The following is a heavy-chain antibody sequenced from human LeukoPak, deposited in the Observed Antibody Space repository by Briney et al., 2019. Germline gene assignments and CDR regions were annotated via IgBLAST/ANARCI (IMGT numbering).Heavy chain of an antibody. CDR3: AKTLKGVAARHWYFDL. D-gene: IGHD2-15*01. V-gene: IGHV3-21*04. J-gene: IGHJ2*01. Sequence: GGSLRLSCEASNFTFSHYAMNWVRQTPGKGLEWVASISDIGSYIYYADSVKGRFTISRDNAKDSLYLQMNSLRAEDTAVYYCAKTLKGVAARHWYFDLWGRGTLVTVSS. CDR2: ISDIGSYI. CDR1: NFTFSHYA.